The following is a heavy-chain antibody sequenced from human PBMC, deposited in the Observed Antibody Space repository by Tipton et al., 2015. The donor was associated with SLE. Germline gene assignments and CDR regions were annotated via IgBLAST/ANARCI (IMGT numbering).Heavy chain of an antibody. CDR2: IYHSGST. Sequence: LRLSCAVSGYSISSGYYWGWIRQPPGKGLEWIGSIYHSGSTYYNPSLKGRVTISVDTSKNQFSLKLSSVTAADTAVYYCARVTPGGPGAAARGAFDIWGQGTMVTVSS. CDR1: GYSISSGYY. J-gene: IGHJ3*02. CDR3: ARVTPGGPGAAARGAFDI. D-gene: IGHD6-13*01. V-gene: IGHV4-38-2*01.